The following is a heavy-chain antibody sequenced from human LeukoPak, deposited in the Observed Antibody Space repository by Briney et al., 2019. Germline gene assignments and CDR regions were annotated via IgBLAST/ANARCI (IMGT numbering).Heavy chain of an antibody. Sequence: GGSLRLSCAASGFTVSSNYMSWVRQAPGKGLEWVSVIYSGGSTYYADSVKGRFTISRDNSKNTLYLQMNSLRAEDTAVYYCAKDRANYDFWSGPPGYYYYGMDVWGQGTTVTVSS. CDR1: GFTVSSNY. J-gene: IGHJ6*02. CDR2: IYSGGST. V-gene: IGHV3-66*01. CDR3: AKDRANYDFWSGPPGYYYYGMDV. D-gene: IGHD3-3*01.